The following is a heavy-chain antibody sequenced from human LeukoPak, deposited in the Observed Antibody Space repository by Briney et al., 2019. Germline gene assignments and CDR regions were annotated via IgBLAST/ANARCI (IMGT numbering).Heavy chain of an antibody. CDR2: IYYSGST. V-gene: IGHV4-59*08. D-gene: IGHD5-12*01. J-gene: IGHJ5*02. Sequence: SETLSLTCTVSGGSISSYYWSWIRQPPGKGLEWIGYIYYSGSTNYNPSLKSRVTISVDTSKNQFSLKLSSVTAADTAVYYCARGSGYDPRGWFDPWGQGTLVTVSS. CDR3: ARGSGYDPRGWFDP. CDR1: GGSISSYY.